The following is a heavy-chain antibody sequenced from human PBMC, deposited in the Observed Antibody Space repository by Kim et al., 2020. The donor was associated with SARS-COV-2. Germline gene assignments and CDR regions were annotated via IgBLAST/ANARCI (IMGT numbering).Heavy chain of an antibody. D-gene: IGHD2-2*01. J-gene: IGHJ4*02. V-gene: IGHV3-30*07. CDR3: ARDTEDCSSTTCYVHY. Sequence: TVKGRFTISRDNSKNTLYLQMNSLRAEDTAVYYCARDTEDCSSTTCYVHYWGQGTLVTVSS.